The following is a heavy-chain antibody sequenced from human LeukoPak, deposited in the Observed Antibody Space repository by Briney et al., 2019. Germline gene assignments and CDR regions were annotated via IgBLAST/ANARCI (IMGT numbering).Heavy chain of an antibody. CDR2: ISPSGGST. J-gene: IGHJ4*02. CDR3: ARGYSSGRFDY. CDR1: GYTFTSNY. Sequence: ASVKVSCKAFGYTFTSNYMHWVRQAPGQGPEWMGVISPSGGSTTYAQKIQGRVTLTRDISTSTDYLELSSLRSEDTAVYYCARGYSSGRFDYWGQGTLVTVSS. D-gene: IGHD6-19*01. V-gene: IGHV1-46*01.